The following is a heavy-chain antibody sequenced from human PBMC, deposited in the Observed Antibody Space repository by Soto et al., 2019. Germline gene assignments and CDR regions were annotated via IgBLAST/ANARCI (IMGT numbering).Heavy chain of an antibody. D-gene: IGHD5-12*01. CDR2: IYPGDSDT. CDR1: GYNFNTYW. Sequence: GESLKISCEGSGYNFNTYWIGWVRQMPGKGLEWMALIYPGDSDTRYSPSFEGQVTLSVDRSISTAYLQWSSLKASDTAIYYCATSTVSYVDIVSSTTRGYFDHWGQGALVTVSS. V-gene: IGHV5-51*01. J-gene: IGHJ4*02. CDR3: ATSTVSYVDIVSSTTRGYFDH.